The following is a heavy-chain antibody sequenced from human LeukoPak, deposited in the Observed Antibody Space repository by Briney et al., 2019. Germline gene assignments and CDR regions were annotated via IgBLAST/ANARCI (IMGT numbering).Heavy chain of an antibody. CDR1: GFTFDDYG. CDR2: INWNGGST. CDR3: ARAVRIAVAGNFDY. D-gene: IGHD6-19*01. V-gene: IGHV3-20*04. Sequence: GGSLRLSCAASGFTFDDYGMSWVRQAPGKGLEWVSGINWNGGSTGYADSVKGRFTISRDNAKNSLYLQMNSLRAEDTALYYCARAVRIAVAGNFDYWGQGTLVTASS. J-gene: IGHJ4*02.